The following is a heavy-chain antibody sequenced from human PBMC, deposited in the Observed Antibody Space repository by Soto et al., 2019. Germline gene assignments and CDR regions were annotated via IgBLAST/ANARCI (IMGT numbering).Heavy chain of an antibody. D-gene: IGHD3-10*01. V-gene: IGHV1-3*01. CDR2: INAGNGNT. J-gene: IGHJ4*02. Sequence: GASVKVSCKDSGYTFTSYAMHWPRQAPGQRLERMGWINAGNGNTKYSQKFQGRVTITRDTSASTAYMELSSLRSEDTAVYYCARGRSTSSYGSGSYYPTDFDYWGQGTLVTVSS. CDR1: GYTFTSYA. CDR3: ARGRSTSSYGSGSYYPTDFDY.